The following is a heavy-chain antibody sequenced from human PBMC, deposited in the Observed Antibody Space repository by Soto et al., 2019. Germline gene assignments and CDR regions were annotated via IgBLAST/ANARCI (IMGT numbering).Heavy chain of an antibody. Sequence: QVQLVESGGGVVQPGRSLRLSCAASGFTFSSYGMHWVRQAPGKGLEWVAVISYDGSNKYYADSVKGRFTISRDNSKNTLYLQMNSLRAEDTAVYYCAKKEGEGGYDAFDIWGQGTMVTVSS. V-gene: IGHV3-30*18. J-gene: IGHJ3*02. CDR2: ISYDGSNK. CDR1: GFTFSSYG. D-gene: IGHD3-16*01. CDR3: AKKEGEGGYDAFDI.